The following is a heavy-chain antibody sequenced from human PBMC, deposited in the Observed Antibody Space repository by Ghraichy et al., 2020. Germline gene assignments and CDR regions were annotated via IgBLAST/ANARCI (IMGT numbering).Heavy chain of an antibody. J-gene: IGHJ6*03. Sequence: ASVKVSCKASGYTFTSYGISWVRQAPGQGLELMGWISAYNGNTKYAQNLQGRVTMTTDTSTSTAYMELRSLRSDDTAVYYCARVGDCTNGVCHYYYMDVWGKGTTVTVSS. D-gene: IGHD2-8*01. V-gene: IGHV1-18*01. CDR1: GYTFTSYG. CDR2: ISAYNGNT. CDR3: ARVGDCTNGVCHYYYMDV.